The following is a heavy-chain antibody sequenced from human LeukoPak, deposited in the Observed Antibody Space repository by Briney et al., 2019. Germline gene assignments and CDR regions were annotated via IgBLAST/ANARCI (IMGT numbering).Heavy chain of an antibody. D-gene: IGHD3-22*01. CDR1: GYTFNSYG. CDR3: ARGGSLYDSGNYYLSWFDP. Sequence: GASVKVSCKTSGYTFNSYGIAWVRQAPGQGLEWMGWISAYNGNTNYAQNLQDRVTMTTDTSTTTAYMELRSLRSDDPAVYYCARGGSLYDSGNYYLSWFDPWGQGTLVTVSS. V-gene: IGHV1-18*01. J-gene: IGHJ5*02. CDR2: ISAYNGNT.